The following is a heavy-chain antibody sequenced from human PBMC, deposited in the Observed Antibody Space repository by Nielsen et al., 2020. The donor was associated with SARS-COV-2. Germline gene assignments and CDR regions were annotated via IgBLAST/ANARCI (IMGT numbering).Heavy chain of an antibody. J-gene: IGHJ5*02. CDR2: INWNGGST. D-gene: IGHD2-15*01. V-gene: IGHV3-23*01. Sequence: VRQAPGKGLEWVFGINWNGGSTGYADSVKGRFTISRDNSKNTLYLQMNSLRAEDTAVYYCAKNCSGGSCLTPWGQGTLVTVSS. CDR3: AKNCSGGSCLTP.